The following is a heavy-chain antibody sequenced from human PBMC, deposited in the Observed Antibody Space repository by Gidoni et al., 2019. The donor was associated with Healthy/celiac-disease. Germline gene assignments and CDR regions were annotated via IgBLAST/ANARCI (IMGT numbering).Heavy chain of an antibody. CDR1: GGSISRGGYY. CDR2: IYYSGST. V-gene: IGHV4-31*03. D-gene: IGHD2-15*01. Sequence: QVQLQESGPGLVKPSQTLSLTCTVSGGSISRGGYYWSWIRQHPGKGLEWIGYIYYSGSTYYNPSLKSRVTISVDTSKNQFSLKLSSVTAADTAVYYCARDGPGYCSGGSCYFDYWGQGTLVTVSS. CDR3: ARDGPGYCSGGSCYFDY. J-gene: IGHJ4*02.